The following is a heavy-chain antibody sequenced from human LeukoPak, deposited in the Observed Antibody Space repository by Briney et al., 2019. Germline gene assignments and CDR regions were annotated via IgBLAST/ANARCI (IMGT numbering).Heavy chain of an antibody. V-gene: IGHV3-66*02. CDR1: GFVVSDNY. Sequence: PGGSLRLSCAASGFVVSDNYMSWVRQAPGQGLEWVSLIYTSGITNYTDSVRGRFTISRDNAKNTLYLQMNTLSAEDTAVYYCVGYYVGKFDYWGQGTLVTVSS. D-gene: IGHD4-23*01. J-gene: IGHJ4*02. CDR3: VGYYVGKFDY. CDR2: IYTSGIT.